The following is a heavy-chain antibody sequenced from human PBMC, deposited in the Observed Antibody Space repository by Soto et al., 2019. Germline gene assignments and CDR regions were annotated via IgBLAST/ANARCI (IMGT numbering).Heavy chain of an antibody. D-gene: IGHD2-15*01. CDR2: FDPEDGET. J-gene: IGHJ3*02. V-gene: IGHV1-24*01. CDR1: GYTLTELS. CDR3: ATRYCSGGSCYSSVDAFDI. Sequence: ASVKVSCKVSGYTLTELSMHWVRQAPGKGLEWMGGFDPEDGETIYAQKFQGRVTMTEDTSTDTAYMELSSLRSEDTAVYYCATRYCSGGSCYSSVDAFDIWGQGTRVTVSS.